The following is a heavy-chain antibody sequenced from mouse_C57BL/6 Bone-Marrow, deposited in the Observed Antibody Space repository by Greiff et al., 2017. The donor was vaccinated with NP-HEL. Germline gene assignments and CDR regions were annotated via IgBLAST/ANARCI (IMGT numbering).Heavy chain of an antibody. V-gene: IGHV14-2*01. J-gene: IGHJ4*01. CDR1: GFNIKDYY. CDR2: IDPEDGET. Sequence: EVQLQQSGAELVKPGASVKLSCTASGFNIKDYYMHWVKQRTEQGLEWIGRIDPEDGETKSAPKFQGKATIPAETSSNTAYLQLSILTSEDTAVDYCARYGNYVGNYAMDYWGQGTSVTVSS. D-gene: IGHD2-1*01. CDR3: ARYGNYVGNYAMDY.